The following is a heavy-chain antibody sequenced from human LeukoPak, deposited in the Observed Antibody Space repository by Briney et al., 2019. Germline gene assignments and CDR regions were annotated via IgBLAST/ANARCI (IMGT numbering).Heavy chain of an antibody. V-gene: IGHV3-48*03. CDR3: AREIDYDSSGHYEGLEDY. Sequence: GGSLRLSCAASGFTFSSYEMNWVRQAPGKGLEWVSYISSSGSTIYYADSVKGRFTISRDNAKNSLYLQMNSLRAEDTAVYYCAREIDYDSSGHYEGLEDYWGQGTLVTVSS. J-gene: IGHJ4*02. CDR1: GFTFSSYE. D-gene: IGHD3-22*01. CDR2: ISSSGSTI.